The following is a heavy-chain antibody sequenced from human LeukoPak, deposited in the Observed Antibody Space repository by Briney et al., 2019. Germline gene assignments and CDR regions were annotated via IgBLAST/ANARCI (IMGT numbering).Heavy chain of an antibody. V-gene: IGHV1-2*02. J-gene: IGHJ4*02. D-gene: IGHD6-6*01. Sequence: ASVKVSCKASGYTFTGYYMHWVRQAPGQGLEWMGWINLNSGGTYYAQKFQGRVTMTRDTSISTAYMDLSSLRCDDTAVYYCARDGGRAALDYWGQGTLVTVSS. CDR3: ARDGGRAALDY. CDR1: GYTFTGYY. CDR2: INLNSGGT.